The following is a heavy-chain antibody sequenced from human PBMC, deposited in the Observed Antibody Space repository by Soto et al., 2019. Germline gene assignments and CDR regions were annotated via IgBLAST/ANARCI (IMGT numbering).Heavy chain of an antibody. CDR3: ARSQGSSTSLEIYYYYYYGMDV. D-gene: IGHD2-2*01. J-gene: IGHJ6*02. V-gene: IGHV1-69*01. CDR1: GGTFSSYA. Sequence: QVQLVQSGAEVKKPGSSVKVSCKASGGTFSSYAISWVRQAPGQGLEWMGGIIPIPGTANYAQKFQGRVTMTADESTSTADMELSSLRSEDTAVYYCARSQGSSTSLEIYYYYYYGMDVWGQGTTVTVSS. CDR2: IIPIPGTA.